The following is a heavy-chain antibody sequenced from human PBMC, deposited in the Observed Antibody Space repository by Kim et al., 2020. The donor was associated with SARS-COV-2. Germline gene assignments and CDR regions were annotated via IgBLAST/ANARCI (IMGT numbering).Heavy chain of an antibody. J-gene: IGHJ6*02. CDR2: IYYSGST. CDR3: ARHQLNGSGWGYYYYYYYGMDV. Sequence: SETLSLTCTVSGGSISSSSYYWGWIRQPPGKGLEWIGSIYYSGSTYYNPSLKSRVTISVDTSKNQFSLKLSSVTAADTAVYYCARHQLNGSGWGYYYYYYYGMDVWGQGTTATVSS. V-gene: IGHV4-39*01. D-gene: IGHD6-19*01. CDR1: GGSISSSSYY.